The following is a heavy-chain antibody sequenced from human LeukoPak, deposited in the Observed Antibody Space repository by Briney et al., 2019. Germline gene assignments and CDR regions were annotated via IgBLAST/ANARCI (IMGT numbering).Heavy chain of an antibody. V-gene: IGHV4-31*03. CDR1: GGSIIRGDHY. J-gene: IGHJ4*02. D-gene: IGHD3-22*01. CDR3: ARDVGGYYYGNFEY. Sequence: SEALSLTCTVSGGSIIRGDHYWSWISQLPRRGLGWIGYISDGGSTFYNPYLKSRAAMSVDTSKTQFSLKLTSLTAADTAVYYCARDVGGYYYGNFEYWGQGILVTVSS. CDR2: ISDGGST.